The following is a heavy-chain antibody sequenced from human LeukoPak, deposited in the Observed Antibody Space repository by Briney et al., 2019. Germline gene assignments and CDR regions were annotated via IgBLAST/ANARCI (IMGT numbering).Heavy chain of an antibody. Sequence: GGSLRLSCAASGSTFSSYWMSWVRQAPGKGLEWVANINKDGGEKYYVDSVKGRFTISRDNAKNSLYLQMNSLRAEDTAVYYCARDEGRDGYNEFDYWGQGTLVTVSS. CDR2: INKDGGEK. CDR1: GSTFSSYW. CDR3: ARDEGRDGYNEFDY. J-gene: IGHJ4*02. V-gene: IGHV3-7*01. D-gene: IGHD5-24*01.